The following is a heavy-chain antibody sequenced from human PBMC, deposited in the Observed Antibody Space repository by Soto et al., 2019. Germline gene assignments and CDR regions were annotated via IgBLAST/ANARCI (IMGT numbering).Heavy chain of an antibody. CDR2: IYHRGNT. Sequence: SETLSLTCTVSGGSITSYFWTWLRQPPGKGLEWIGYIYHRGNTNYNPSLKSRVTFSVDTSKNQFSLKLSSVTAADTAVYYCARDKYYHSTGTFDFWGQGTMVTVSS. J-gene: IGHJ4*02. CDR1: GGSITSYF. D-gene: IGHD3-22*01. CDR3: ARDKYYHSTGTFDF. V-gene: IGHV4-59*01.